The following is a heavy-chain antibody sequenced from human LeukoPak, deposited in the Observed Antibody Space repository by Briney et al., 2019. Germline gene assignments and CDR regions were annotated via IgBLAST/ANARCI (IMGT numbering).Heavy chain of an antibody. CDR1: GFTVSSYA. D-gene: IGHD3-3*01. CDR3: ARDPASLRFLEWLEYYFDS. CDR2: ISYDGSNK. V-gene: IGHV3-30-3*01. J-gene: IGHJ4*02. Sequence: PGRSLRLSCAAAGFTVSSYAMHWVRQAPGKGLWWGAVISYDGSNKYYADSVKGRFTLSRDNSKNTLYLQMNSLRAEDTAVYYCARDPASLRFLEWLEYYFDSWGQGTLVTVSS.